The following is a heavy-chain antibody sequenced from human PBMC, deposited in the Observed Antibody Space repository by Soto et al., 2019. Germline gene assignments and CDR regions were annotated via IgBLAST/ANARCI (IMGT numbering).Heavy chain of an antibody. CDR1: GFTFSSYA. Sequence: GGSLRLSCAASGFTFSSYAMHWVRQAPGKGLEWVAVISYDGSNKYYADSVKGRFTISRDNSKNTLYLQMNSLRAEDTAVYYCARGRYYYDSVVSAFDIWGQGTMVTVSS. CDR3: ARGRYYYDSVVSAFDI. CDR2: ISYDGSNK. V-gene: IGHV3-30-3*01. J-gene: IGHJ3*02. D-gene: IGHD3-22*01.